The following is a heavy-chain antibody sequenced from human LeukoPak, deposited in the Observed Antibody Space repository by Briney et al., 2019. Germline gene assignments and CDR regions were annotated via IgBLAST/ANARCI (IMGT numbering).Heavy chain of an antibody. CDR3: ARALIVVVPAASQYYYYYYGMDV. D-gene: IGHD2-2*01. V-gene: IGHV4-59*01. Sequence: SETLSLTCTVSGGSIRSYYWSWIRQPPGKGLEWIGYIYYSGSTNYNPSLKSRVTISVDTSKNQFSLKLSSVTAADTAVYYCARALIVVVPAASQYYYYYYGMDVWGQGTTVTVSS. J-gene: IGHJ6*02. CDR1: GGSIRSYY. CDR2: IYYSGST.